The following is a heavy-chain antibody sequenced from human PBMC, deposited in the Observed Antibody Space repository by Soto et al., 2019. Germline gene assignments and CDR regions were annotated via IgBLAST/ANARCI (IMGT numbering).Heavy chain of an antibody. V-gene: IGHV1-69*01. CDR1: GGTFSDFT. J-gene: IGHJ6*02. CDR3: ARNGTLTGYSYGMNV. CDR2: IIRIFDTA. Sequence: QVQLVQSGAALRKPGSSVKVSCKASGGTFSDFTINWVRQAPGQRLEWMGGIIRIFDTANYAEKFQGRVTITADESTSTSFMEVRSLRSEDTAVYYCARNGTLTGYSYGMNVWGQGTMVTVSS. D-gene: IGHD1-1*01.